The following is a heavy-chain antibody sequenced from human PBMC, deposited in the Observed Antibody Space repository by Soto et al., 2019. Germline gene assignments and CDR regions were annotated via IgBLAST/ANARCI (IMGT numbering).Heavy chain of an antibody. CDR1: GYTFTSYG. Sequence: QVQLVQSGAEVKKPGASVKVSCKASGYTFTSYGISWVRQAPGQGLEWMGWISAYNGNTNYAQKLQGRVTMTTDTSTSTAYMELRSLISDDTAVYYCARDVQQWLVPTSFDYWGQGTLVTVSS. CDR3: ARDVQQWLVPTSFDY. V-gene: IGHV1-18*01. J-gene: IGHJ4*02. CDR2: ISAYNGNT. D-gene: IGHD6-19*01.